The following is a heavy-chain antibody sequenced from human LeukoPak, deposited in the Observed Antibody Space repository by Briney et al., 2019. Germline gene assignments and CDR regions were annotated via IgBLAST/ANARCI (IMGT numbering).Heavy chain of an antibody. CDR3: ARDLEAAADGGMDV. V-gene: IGHV4-4*07. CDR1: GGSISSYY. Sequence: SETLSLTCTVSGGSISSYYWSWIRQPAGKGLEWIGRIYTSGSTNYNPSLKSRVSMSVDTSKNQFSLKLSSVTAADTAVYYCARDLEAAADGGMDVWGQGTTVTVSS. CDR2: IYTSGST. J-gene: IGHJ6*02. D-gene: IGHD6-13*01.